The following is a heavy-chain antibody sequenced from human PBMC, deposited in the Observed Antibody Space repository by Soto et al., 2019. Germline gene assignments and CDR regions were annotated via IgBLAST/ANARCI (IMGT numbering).Heavy chain of an antibody. J-gene: IGHJ4*02. Sequence: ASVKVSCKASGYTFTGYAIHWVRQAPGQRLEWMGWINGGNGDTKYSQKFQGRVTITRDTSASTAYMELTSLGSEDTAIYHCARGYCSSTSCQYYFDYWGQGTLVTVSS. CDR2: INGGNGDT. D-gene: IGHD2-2*01. CDR1: GYTFTGYA. V-gene: IGHV1-3*01. CDR3: ARGYCSSTSCQYYFDY.